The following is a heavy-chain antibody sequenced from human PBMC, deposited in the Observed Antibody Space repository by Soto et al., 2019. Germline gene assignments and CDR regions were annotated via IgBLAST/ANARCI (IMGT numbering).Heavy chain of an antibody. CDR3: PSYPAAAGIDP. Sequence: GGSLRLSCAASGFTFSSYSMNWVRQAPGRGLEWVSSISSSSHIYYADSVKGRFTISRDNAKNSLYLQMNSLRAEDTDVHHCPSYPAAAGIDPWGQETLVTVSS. D-gene: IGHD6-13*01. CDR1: GFTFSSYS. CDR2: ISSSSHI. J-gene: IGHJ5*02. V-gene: IGHV3-21*01.